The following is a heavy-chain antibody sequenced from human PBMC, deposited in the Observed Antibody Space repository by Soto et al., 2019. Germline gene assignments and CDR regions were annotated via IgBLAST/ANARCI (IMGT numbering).Heavy chain of an antibody. CDR3: ARVGRDYYGSGSYYTYYYYYYGMDV. CDR1: GFTFSSYS. CDR2: ISSSSSYR. V-gene: IGHV3-21*01. D-gene: IGHD3-10*01. J-gene: IGHJ6*02. Sequence: EVQLVESGGGLVKPGGSLRLSCAASGFTFSSYSMNWVRQAPGKGLEWVSSISSSSSYRYYADSVKGRFTISRDNAKNSLYLQMNSLRAEDTAVYYCARVGRDYYGSGSYYTYYYYYYGMDVWGQGTTVTVSS.